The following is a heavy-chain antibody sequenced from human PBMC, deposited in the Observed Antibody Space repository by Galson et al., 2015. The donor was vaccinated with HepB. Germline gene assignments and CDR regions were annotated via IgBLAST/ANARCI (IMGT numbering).Heavy chain of an antibody. CDR1: GGTFSSYA. D-gene: IGHD3-3*01. CDR3: ARPLFWSGYPNPPKDYYGMDV. V-gene: IGHV1-69*13. CDR2: IIPIFGTA. Sequence: SVKVSCKASGGTFSSYAISWVRQAPGQGLEWMGGIIPIFGTANYAQKFQGRVTITADESTSTAYMELSSLRSEDTAVYYCARPLFWSGYPNPPKDYYGMDVWGQGTTVTVSS. J-gene: IGHJ6*02.